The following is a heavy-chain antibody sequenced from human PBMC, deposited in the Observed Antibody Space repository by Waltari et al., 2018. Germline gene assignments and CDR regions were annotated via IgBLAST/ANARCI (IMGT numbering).Heavy chain of an antibody. CDR1: GESIRNGDFH. CDR3: ARFCMAGASTEGYYYYGMDV. D-gene: IGHD2-8*01. Sequence: QVQLQESGRGLVKPSQTLSLTCTVSGESIRNGDFHWSWVRQSPGKGLEWVSYISSSSSTIYYADSVKGRFTISRDNAKNSLYLQMNSLRAEDTAVYYCARFCMAGASTEGYYYYGMDVWGQGTTVTVSS. CDR2: ISSSSSTI. J-gene: IGHJ6*02. V-gene: IGHV3-11*04.